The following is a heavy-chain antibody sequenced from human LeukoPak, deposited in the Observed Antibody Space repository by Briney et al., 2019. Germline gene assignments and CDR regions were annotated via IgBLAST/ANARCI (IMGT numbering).Heavy chain of an antibody. CDR3: ARDQGRDYGDYGGDY. CDR2: ISWNSGSI. V-gene: IGHV3-9*01. CDR1: GFTFDDYA. D-gene: IGHD4-17*01. Sequence: GGSLRLSCAASGFTFDDYAMHWVRQAPGKGLEWVSGISWNSGSIGYADSVKGRFTISRDNAKNSLYLQMNSLRAEDTAVYYCARDQGRDYGDYGGDYWGQGTLVTVSS. J-gene: IGHJ4*02.